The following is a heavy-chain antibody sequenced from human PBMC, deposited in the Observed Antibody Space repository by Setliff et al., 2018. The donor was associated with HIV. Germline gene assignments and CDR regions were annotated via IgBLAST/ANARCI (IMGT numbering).Heavy chain of an antibody. D-gene: IGHD3-22*01. J-gene: IGHJ4*02. V-gene: IGHV1-69*05. Sequence: GASVKVSCKSSGGTFSSYVINWVRQAPGQGLEWMGGIIPVSDTTNYAQKFQGRVTITTDESTSTTYLELSSLRSEDTAVYYCAREDYYDSYWGQGTLVTVSS. CDR2: IIPVSDTT. CDR1: GGTFSSYV. CDR3: AREDYYDSY.